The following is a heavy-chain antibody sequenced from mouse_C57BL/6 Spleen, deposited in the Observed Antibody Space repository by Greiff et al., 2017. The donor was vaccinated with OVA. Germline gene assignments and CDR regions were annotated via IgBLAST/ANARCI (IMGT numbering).Heavy chain of an antibody. J-gene: IGHJ2*01. CDR3: TRDGVSGNYFDY. V-gene: IGHV5-9-1*02. D-gene: IGHD2-3*01. Sequence: EVNLVESGEGLVKPGGSLKLSCAASGFTFSSYAMSWVRQTPEKRLEWVAYISSGGDYIYYADTVKGRFTISRDNARNTLYLQMSSLKSEDTAMYYCTRDGVSGNYFDYWGQGTTLTVSS. CDR2: ISSGGDYI. CDR1: GFTFSSYA.